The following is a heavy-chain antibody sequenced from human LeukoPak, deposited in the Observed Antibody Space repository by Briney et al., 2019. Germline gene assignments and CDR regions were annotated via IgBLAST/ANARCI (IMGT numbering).Heavy chain of an antibody. CDR1: GFTFSSYG. V-gene: IGHV3-33*01. J-gene: IGHJ4*02. D-gene: IGHD6-13*01. CDR3: ARGPLIAAAGTW. Sequence: GGSLRLSCAASGFTFSSYGMHWVRQAPGKGLEWVAVVWYDGNNKYYADSVKDRFTISRDNSKNTLYLQMNSLRAEDTAVYYCARGPLIAAAGTWWGQGTLVTVSS. CDR2: VWYDGNNK.